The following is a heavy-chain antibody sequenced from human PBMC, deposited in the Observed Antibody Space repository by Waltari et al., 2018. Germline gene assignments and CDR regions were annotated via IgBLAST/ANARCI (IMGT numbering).Heavy chain of an antibody. CDR1: GFIFSGCA. V-gene: IGHV3-30*17. Sequence: QVQLVESGGGVVQPGRSLRLSCAASGFIFSGCALHWVRRAQGKGLEWVAVISYDGSVIKYADAVKGRFTISRDNPKNAVQLQMNSLKPEDSCVYYCAGDVEAGRRYYYLGMDLWGQGTTVTVSS. CDR3: AGDVEAGRRYYYLGMDL. D-gene: IGHD3-22*01. J-gene: IGHJ6*02. CDR2: ISYDGSVI.